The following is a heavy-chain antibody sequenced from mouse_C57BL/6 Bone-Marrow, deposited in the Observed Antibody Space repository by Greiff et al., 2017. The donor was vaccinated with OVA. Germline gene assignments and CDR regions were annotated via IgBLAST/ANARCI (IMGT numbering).Heavy chain of an antibody. CDR3: ARGYGNYEAY. Sequence: DVKLQESGPVLVKPGASVKMSCKASGYTFTDYYMNWVKQSHGKSLEWIGVINPYNGGTSYNQKFKGKATLTVDKSSSTAYMELNSLTSEDSAVYYCARGYGNYEAYWGQGTLVTVSA. J-gene: IGHJ3*01. V-gene: IGHV1-19*01. CDR1: GYTFTDYY. CDR2: INPYNGGT. D-gene: IGHD2-1*01.